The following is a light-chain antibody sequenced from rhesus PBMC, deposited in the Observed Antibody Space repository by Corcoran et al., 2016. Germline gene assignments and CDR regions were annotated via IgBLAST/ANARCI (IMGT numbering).Light chain of an antibody. J-gene: IGKJ1*01. CDR3: QQYDDLPWT. CDR1: QGIGSW. CDR2: AAS. V-gene: IGKV1-19*01. Sequence: DIQMTQSPSSLSASVGDKVTITCHASQGIGSWLVWYQQKPGKAPKPLIFAASRLLTGVPSRFSGSGSGTDYTRTISSLQPEDFATYYCQQYDDLPWTFGQGTKVE.